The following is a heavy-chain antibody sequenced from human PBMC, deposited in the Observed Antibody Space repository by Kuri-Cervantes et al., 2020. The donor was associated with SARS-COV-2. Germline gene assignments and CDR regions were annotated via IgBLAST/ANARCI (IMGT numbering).Heavy chain of an antibody. CDR3: AREAPALRSSPFDN. V-gene: IGHV3-30*03. Sequence: GGSLRLSCAASGFTFSSYGMHWVRQAPGKGLEWVAVISYDGSNKYYADSVKGRFTISRDNSKNMLYLQMNSLSAEDTALYYCAREAPALRSSPFDNWGQGTLVTVSS. D-gene: IGHD6-6*01. CDR1: GFTFSSYG. CDR2: ISYDGSNK. J-gene: IGHJ4*02.